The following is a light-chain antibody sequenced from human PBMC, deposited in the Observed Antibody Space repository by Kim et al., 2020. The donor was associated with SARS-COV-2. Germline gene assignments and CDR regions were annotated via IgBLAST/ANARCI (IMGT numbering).Light chain of an antibody. V-gene: IGLV3-1*01. CDR2: QDN. CDR3: QAWDSNTGV. CDR1: KLGDKY. J-gene: IGLJ2*01. Sequence: SYELTQPPSVSVSPGQTASITCSGDKLGDKYACWYQQKPGQSPVLVIYQDNKRPSGIPERFSGSNSGNTATLTISGTQAMDEADYYCQAWDSNTGVFGGGTQLTVL.